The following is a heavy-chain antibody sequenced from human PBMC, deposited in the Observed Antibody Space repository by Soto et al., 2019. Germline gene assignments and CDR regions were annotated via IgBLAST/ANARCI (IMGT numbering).Heavy chain of an antibody. J-gene: IGHJ4*02. V-gene: IGHV3-53*01. Sequence: VQLVESGGGLTQPGGSLRLSCAASGFSVSNNHMTWVRQAAGKGLEWVSLIHGGGSTYYADSVKGRFTISRDNSKNTLYLQMDSLRAEDTAIYYCAGRLTTAASLDYWGQGTLVTVSS. D-gene: IGHD3-16*01. CDR1: GFSVSNNH. CDR3: AGRLTTAASLDY. CDR2: IHGGGST.